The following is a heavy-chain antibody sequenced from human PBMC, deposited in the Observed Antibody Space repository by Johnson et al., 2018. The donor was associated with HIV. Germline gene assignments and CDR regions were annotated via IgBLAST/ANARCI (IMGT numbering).Heavy chain of an antibody. CDR1: GFTLSRYD. D-gene: IGHD1-26*01. CDR2: IGTSGDT. CDR3: ARDFVSWGATTGGPFDI. V-gene: IGHV3-13*01. Sequence: MQLVESGGGLVQPGGSLRLSCAASGFTLSRYDMHWVRQPTGKGLEWVSGIGTSGDTYSGSVKGRFTVSRENAKNTLYLQMNSLRAEDTAVYYCARDFVSWGATTGGPFDIWGQGTMVTVSS. J-gene: IGHJ3*02.